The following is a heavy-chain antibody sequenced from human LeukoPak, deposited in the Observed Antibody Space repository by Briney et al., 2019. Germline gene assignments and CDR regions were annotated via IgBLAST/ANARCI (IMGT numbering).Heavy chain of an antibody. Sequence: SVKVFCKASGGAFSSYAISWVRQAPGQGLEWMGGIIPIFGTANYAQKFQGRVTITADESTSTAYMELSSLRSEDTAVYYCARDIVATHWGQGTLVTVSS. V-gene: IGHV1-69*13. D-gene: IGHD5-12*01. J-gene: IGHJ4*02. CDR2: IIPIFGTA. CDR3: ARDIVATH. CDR1: GGAFSSYA.